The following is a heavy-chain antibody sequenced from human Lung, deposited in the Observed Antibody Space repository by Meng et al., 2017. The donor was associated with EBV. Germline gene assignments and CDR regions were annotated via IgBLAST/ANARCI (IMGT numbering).Heavy chain of an antibody. CDR3: ARDLTAVAAFDY. J-gene: IGHJ4*02. V-gene: IGHV3-21*02. CDR2: ITGVSSYI. CDR1: GFTFNHYN. D-gene: IGHD6-19*01. Sequence: EVQLLGSGGGLVKPWGSXXRSCAGSGFTFNHYNMHWVRQAPGKGLEWVSSITGVSSYIYYAVSVKGRFTISRDNAKTSLFLQMNSLRADDTGVYYCARDLTAVAAFDYWGQGTLVTVSS.